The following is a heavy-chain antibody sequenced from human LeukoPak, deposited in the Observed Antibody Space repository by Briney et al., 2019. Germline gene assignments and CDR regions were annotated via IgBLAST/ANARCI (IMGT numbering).Heavy chain of an antibody. CDR3: AKXGGSSCYSPSDY. Sequence: GGSLRLSCGGSGFTFSSYAMSWVRQAPGKGLEWVSAISGSGTDTFYANSVKGRFTISRDNAKNTLYLQMNSLRAEDTAVYYCAKXGGSSCYSPSDYWGQGTLVTVSS. CDR1: GFTFSSYA. V-gene: IGHV3-23*01. D-gene: IGHD2-15*01. J-gene: IGHJ4*02. CDR2: ISGSGTDT.